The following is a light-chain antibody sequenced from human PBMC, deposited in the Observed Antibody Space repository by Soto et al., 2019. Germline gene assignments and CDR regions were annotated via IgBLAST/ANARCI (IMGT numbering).Light chain of an antibody. CDR3: QQHCSSSIT. J-gene: IGKJ5*01. CDR2: GAS. V-gene: IGKV3-20*01. CDR1: RSVSSSY. Sequence: IALTQSPRTLSLSPGEIATLSFTAGRSVSSSYLAWCLQKPAQAPRRLINGASSRGTGIPDRFSGSGSGTAFTLTISRMEDEDFAVYYCQQHCSSSITFGQGTRLEI.